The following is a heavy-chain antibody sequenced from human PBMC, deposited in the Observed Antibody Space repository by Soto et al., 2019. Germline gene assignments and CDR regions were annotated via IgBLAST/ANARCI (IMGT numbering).Heavy chain of an antibody. CDR3: ARTAGSWYLRYYFDY. CDR1: GDSISSDC. CDR2: IYYTGNT. Sequence: PSETLSLTCTVSGDSISSDCWTWIRQPPGQGLEWIGYIYYTGNTNYNPSLKSRVTISVDSSKNQFFMKLSSVTAADTAVYYCARTAGSWYLRYYFDYWGQGALVTVSS. D-gene: IGHD6-13*01. J-gene: IGHJ4*02. V-gene: IGHV4-59*01.